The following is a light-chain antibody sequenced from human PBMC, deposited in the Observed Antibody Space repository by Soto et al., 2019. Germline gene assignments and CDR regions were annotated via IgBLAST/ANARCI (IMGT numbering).Light chain of an antibody. Sequence: QSALTQPASVSGSPGQSITISCTGTSSDVGGYNYVSWYQHHPGKAPKLMIFEVSNRPSGVSNRFSGSKSGDTASLTISGLQAEDEADYYCTSFARGISILFGGGTKLTVL. CDR2: EVS. V-gene: IGLV2-14*01. J-gene: IGLJ2*01. CDR3: TSFARGISIL. CDR1: SSDVGGYNY.